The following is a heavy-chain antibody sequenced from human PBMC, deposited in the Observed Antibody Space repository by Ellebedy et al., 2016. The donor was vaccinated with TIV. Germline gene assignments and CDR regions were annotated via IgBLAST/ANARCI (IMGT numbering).Heavy chain of an antibody. CDR3: ARAGPDIVVVPAAPRVFYYYYMDV. D-gene: IGHD2-2*01. J-gene: IGHJ6*03. Sequence: SETLSLTXTVSGGSISSGDYYWSWIRQPPGKGLEWIGYIYYSGSTYYNPSLKSRVTISVDTSKNQFSLKLSSVTAADTAVYYCARAGPDIVVVPAAPRVFYYYYMDVWGKGTTVTVSS. CDR2: IYYSGST. V-gene: IGHV4-30-4*01. CDR1: GGSISSGDYY.